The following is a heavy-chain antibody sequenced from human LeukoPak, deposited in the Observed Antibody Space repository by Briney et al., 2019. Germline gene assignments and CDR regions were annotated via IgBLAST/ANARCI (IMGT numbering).Heavy chain of an antibody. CDR3: ARASFGYSYGLFDY. D-gene: IGHD5-18*01. V-gene: IGHV4-59*01. J-gene: IGHJ4*02. CDR2: IYYSGST. CDR1: GGSISSYY. Sequence: SETLSLTCTVSGGSISSYYWSWIRQPPGKGLEWIGYIYYSGSTNYNPSLKSRVTISVDTSRNQFSLKLSSVTAADTAVDYCARASFGYSYGLFDYWGQGTLVTVSS.